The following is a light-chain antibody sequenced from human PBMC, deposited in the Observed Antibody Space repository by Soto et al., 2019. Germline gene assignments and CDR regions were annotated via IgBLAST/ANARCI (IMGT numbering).Light chain of an antibody. V-gene: IGKV1-12*01. CDR1: QGISSL. Sequence: DIQMTQSPSSVSASVADRVTISCRASQGISSLLAWYQQKPGKAPNLLIHTASSLQSGVPSRFSGSGSGTDFTLTISSLQPEDFATYYCQQANSFPLTFGGGTKVEIK. CDR3: QQANSFPLT. J-gene: IGKJ4*01. CDR2: TAS.